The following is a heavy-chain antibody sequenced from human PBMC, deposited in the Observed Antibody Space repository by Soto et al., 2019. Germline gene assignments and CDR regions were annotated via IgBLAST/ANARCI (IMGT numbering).Heavy chain of an antibody. Sequence: SETLSITCTVSGGSISTSSYYRGWIRQLPREGLEWIGSIYYSGSTYYNPSLKSRVTISVDTSKNQFSLKLSSVTAADTAVYYCARQRSGWYGAGSYYYYGMDVWGQGTTVT. V-gene: IGHV4-39*01. CDR1: GGSISTSSYY. D-gene: IGHD6-19*01. J-gene: IGHJ6*02. CDR3: ARQRSGWYGAGSYYYYGMDV. CDR2: IYYSGST.